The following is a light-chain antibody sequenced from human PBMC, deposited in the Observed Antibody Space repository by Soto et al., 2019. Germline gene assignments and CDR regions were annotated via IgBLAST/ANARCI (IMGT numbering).Light chain of an antibody. Sequence: DIQMTQSPSSLSASVGDRVTITCRASRGISNYLAWYQQKPGKVPKLLIYAASTLQSGVPSRFSGSGSGRDFTLTIRSLQPEDVATFYCQKYDSSPFTFGPGTKVDIK. CDR3: QKYDSSPFT. J-gene: IGKJ3*01. CDR2: AAS. V-gene: IGKV1-27*01. CDR1: RGISNY.